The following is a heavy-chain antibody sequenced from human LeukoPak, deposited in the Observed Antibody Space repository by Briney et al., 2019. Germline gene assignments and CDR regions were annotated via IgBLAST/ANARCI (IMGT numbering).Heavy chain of an antibody. J-gene: IGHJ6*03. CDR1: GYTFTGYY. Sequence: ASVKVSCKASGYTFTGYYMHWVRQAPGQGLEWMGWINPNSGGTNYAQKFQGRVTMTRDASISTAYMELSRLRSDDTAVYYCARAEITGYYYYYYMDVWGKGTTVTVSS. CDR3: ARAEITGYYYYYYMDV. V-gene: IGHV1-2*02. D-gene: IGHD5-24*01. CDR2: INPNSGGT.